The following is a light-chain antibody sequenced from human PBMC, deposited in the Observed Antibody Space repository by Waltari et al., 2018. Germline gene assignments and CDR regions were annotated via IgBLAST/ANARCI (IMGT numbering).Light chain of an antibody. CDR2: KAS. CDR3: QQYNSYVLT. J-gene: IGKJ4*01. V-gene: IGKV1-5*03. Sequence: IQMTQSPSTLSASVGDRVTITCRASQSISSWLAWYQQKPGKAPKLLIYKASTLESGVPSRFSGSGSGTEFTLTISSLQPDDFATYYCQQYNSYVLTFGGGTKVEIK. CDR1: QSISSW.